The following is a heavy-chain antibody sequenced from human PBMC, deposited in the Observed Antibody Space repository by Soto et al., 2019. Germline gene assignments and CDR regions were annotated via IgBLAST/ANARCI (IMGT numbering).Heavy chain of an antibody. D-gene: IGHD4-17*01. CDR1: GYTFTSYG. CDR2: ISAYNGNT. Sequence: QVQLVQSGAEVKKPGASVKVSCKASGYTFTSYGISWVRQAPGQGLEWMGWISAYNGNTNYAQKLQGRVTMTTDTSTSTAYMELRSLRSDDTAVYYCARDRKLVTVTKGYYYYGMDVWGQGTTVTVSS. V-gene: IGHV1-18*04. CDR3: ARDRKLVTVTKGYYYYGMDV. J-gene: IGHJ6*02.